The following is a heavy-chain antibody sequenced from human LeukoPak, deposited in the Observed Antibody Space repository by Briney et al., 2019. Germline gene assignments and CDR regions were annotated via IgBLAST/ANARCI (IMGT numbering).Heavy chain of an antibody. Sequence: TASETLSLTCTVSGGSISFYYWSWIRQPPGKGLEWIGYIYYSGSTYYNPSLKSRVTISVDTSKNQFSLKLSSVTAADTAVYYCARGYCSGGSCYSYYYYNYMDVWGKGTTVTVSS. J-gene: IGHJ6*03. CDR1: GGSISFYY. CDR3: ARGYCSGGSCYSYYYYNYMDV. D-gene: IGHD2-15*01. CDR2: IYYSGST. V-gene: IGHV4-59*12.